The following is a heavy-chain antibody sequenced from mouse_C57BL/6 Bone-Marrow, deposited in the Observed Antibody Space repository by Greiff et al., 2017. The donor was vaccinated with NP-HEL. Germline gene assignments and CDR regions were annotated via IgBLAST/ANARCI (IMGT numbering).Heavy chain of an antibody. CDR3: ARGEGYDYEDD. D-gene: IGHD2-4*01. CDR1: GYTFTDYY. Sequence: VQLQQSGPELVKPGASVKISCKASGYTFTDYYMNWVKQSHGKSLEWIADINPNNGGTSYNQKFKGTATLTVDKSSSTAYMELRSLTSEDSAVYYCARGEGYDYEDDWGQGTTLAVSS. J-gene: IGHJ2*01. CDR2: INPNNGGT. V-gene: IGHV1-26*01.